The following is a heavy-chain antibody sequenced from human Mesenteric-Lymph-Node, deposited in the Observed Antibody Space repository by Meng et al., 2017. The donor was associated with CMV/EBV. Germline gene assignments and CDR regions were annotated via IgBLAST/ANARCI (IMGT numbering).Heavy chain of an antibody. Sequence: SETLSLTCTVSGGSISSSSYYWGWIRQPPGKGLEWIGSIFYSGSTFYNPSLKSRVTISVDTSKNQFSLRVSSVTAADTAVYYCARDGQPILDAFDIWGQGTMVTVSS. J-gene: IGHJ3*02. CDR2: IFYSGST. V-gene: IGHV4-39*07. CDR1: GGSISSSSYY. CDR3: ARDGQPILDAFDI.